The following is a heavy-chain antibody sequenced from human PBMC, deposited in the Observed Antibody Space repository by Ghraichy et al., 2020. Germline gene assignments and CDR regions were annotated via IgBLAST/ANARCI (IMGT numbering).Heavy chain of an antibody. Sequence: LSLTCAASGFTFSSYAMSWVRQAPGKGLEWVSAISGSGGSTYYADSVKGRFTISRDNSKNTLYLQMNSLRAEDTAVYYCAKDLKIRYFDWYYFDYWGQGTLVTVSS. CDR2: ISGSGGST. J-gene: IGHJ4*02. V-gene: IGHV3-23*01. CDR3: AKDLKIRYFDWYYFDY. D-gene: IGHD3-9*01. CDR1: GFTFSSYA.